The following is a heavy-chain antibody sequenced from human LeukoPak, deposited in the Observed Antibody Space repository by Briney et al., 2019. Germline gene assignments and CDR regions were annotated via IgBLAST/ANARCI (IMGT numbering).Heavy chain of an antibody. CDR3: ARAGYYDSSGFYAPDAFDI. Sequence: TGGSLRLSCAASGFTVSSDYMTWVRQAPGKGLEWVSFVYSGGSTYYEDSVKGRFTISRDSSKNTLFLQMNSLGVGDTAVYYCARAGYYDSSGFYAPDAFDIWGQGTVVTVSS. D-gene: IGHD3-22*01. V-gene: IGHV3-53*01. J-gene: IGHJ3*02. CDR2: VYSGGST. CDR1: GFTVSSDY.